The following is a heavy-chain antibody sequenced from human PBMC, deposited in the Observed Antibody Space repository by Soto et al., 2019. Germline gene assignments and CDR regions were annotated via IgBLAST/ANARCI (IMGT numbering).Heavy chain of an antibody. V-gene: IGHV1-2*04. CDR2: INPKSGGT. D-gene: IGHD1-7*01. Sequence: ASVKVSCKASGDTFTAYYMHWVRQAPGQGLEWMGWINPKSGGTNYAQKFQGWVTMTRDTSISTAYMELSRLRSDDTAMYYCAREETGTHNEYFNHWGQSTLVTVSS. J-gene: IGHJ1*01. CDR3: AREETGTHNEYFNH. CDR1: GDTFTAYY.